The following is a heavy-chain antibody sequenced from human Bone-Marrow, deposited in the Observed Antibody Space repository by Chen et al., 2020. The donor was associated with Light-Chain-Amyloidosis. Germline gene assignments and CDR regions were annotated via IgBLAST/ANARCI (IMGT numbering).Heavy chain of an antibody. V-gene: IGHV4-4*07. CDR1: GGSISSYY. CDR3: AREFQYYYDSSGYVDY. J-gene: IGHJ4*02. CDR2: LYTSGST. Sequence: QVQLQESGPGLVKPSETLSLTCTVSGGSISSYYWSWIRQPAGKGLEWIGRLYTSGSTNYNPSLKVRVTMSVDTSKNQFSLKLSSVPAADTAVYYCAREFQYYYDSSGYVDYWGQGTLVTVSS. D-gene: IGHD3-22*01.